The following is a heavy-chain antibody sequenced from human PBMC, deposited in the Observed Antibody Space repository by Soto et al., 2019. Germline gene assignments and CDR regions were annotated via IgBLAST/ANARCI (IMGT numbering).Heavy chain of an antibody. D-gene: IGHD2-2*01. Sequence: GGSLRLSCAASGFTFSSYGMHWVRQAPGKGLEWVSSISSSSSYIYYADSVKGRFTISRDNAKNSLYLQMNSLRAEDTAVYYCARVYRIVPAAMLYYFDYWGQGTLVTVSS. J-gene: IGHJ4*02. CDR2: ISSSSSYI. CDR1: GFTFSSYG. V-gene: IGHV3-21*01. CDR3: ARVYRIVPAAMLYYFDY.